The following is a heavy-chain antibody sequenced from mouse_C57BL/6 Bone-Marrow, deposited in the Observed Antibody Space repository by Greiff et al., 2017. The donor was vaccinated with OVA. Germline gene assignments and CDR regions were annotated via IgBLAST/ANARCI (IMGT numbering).Heavy chain of an antibody. J-gene: IGHJ4*01. CDR2: IDPETGGT. V-gene: IGHV1-15*01. D-gene: IGHD1-1*01. Sequence: QVQLQQSGAELVRPGASVTLSCKASGYTFTDYEMHWVKQTPVHGLEWIGAIDPETGGTAYNQKFKGKAILTADKSSSTAYMELRSLTSEDSDVYYCTRYDYYGSSPYYAMDYWGQGTSVTVSS. CDR1: GYTFTDYE. CDR3: TRYDYYGSSPYYAMDY.